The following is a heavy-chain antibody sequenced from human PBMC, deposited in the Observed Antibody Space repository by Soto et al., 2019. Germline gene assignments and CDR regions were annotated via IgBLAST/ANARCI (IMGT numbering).Heavy chain of an antibody. CDR1: GGTFSNYP. D-gene: IGHD2-21*02. CDR2: IIPIFGTT. CDR3: ALGLYCGGGGYSHFDY. J-gene: IGHJ4*02. V-gene: IGHV1-69*01. Sequence: VQLVQSGAEVQKPGSSVKVSCKASGGTFSNYPFIWVRQAPGQGLDWMGGIIPIFGTTDYGQRFQGRVTITADESANTAYMELSRLRSDDTAVYYCALGLYCGGGGYSHFDYWGQGTLVTVSS.